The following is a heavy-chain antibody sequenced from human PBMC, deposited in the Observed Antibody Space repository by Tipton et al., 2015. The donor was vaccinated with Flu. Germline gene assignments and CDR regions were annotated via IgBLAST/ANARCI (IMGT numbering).Heavy chain of an antibody. V-gene: IGHV3-53*01. CDR2: TYSGDRT. CDR1: GFTVSSNY. Sequence: VQLVQSGGGLIQPGGSLRLSCAASGFTVSSNYMSWVRQAPGKGLEWVSVTYSGDRTYSADSVKGRFTISRDNSKNTIYLQMNSLRVEDTAVYYCARVTGASTAYGLDVRGQGTTVTVSS. J-gene: IGHJ6*02. CDR3: ARVTGASTAYGLDV. D-gene: IGHD3-10*01.